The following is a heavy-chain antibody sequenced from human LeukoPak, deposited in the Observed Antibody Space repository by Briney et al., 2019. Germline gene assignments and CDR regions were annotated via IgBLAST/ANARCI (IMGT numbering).Heavy chain of an antibody. CDR1: GFTFGSYA. CDR3: AKDQGLIFAS. J-gene: IGHJ5*02. D-gene: IGHD3/OR15-3a*01. V-gene: IGHV3-30*02. Sequence: PGGSLRLSCAASGFTFGSYAMHWVRQAPGRGLEWVAFIRYDGSNKCYADSVKGRFTISRDNSKNTLYLQMNSLRAEDTAVYYCAKDQGLIFASWGQGTLVTVSS. CDR2: IRYDGSNK.